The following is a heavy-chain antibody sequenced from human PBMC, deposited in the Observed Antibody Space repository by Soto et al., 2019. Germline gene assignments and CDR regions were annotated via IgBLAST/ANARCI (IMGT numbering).Heavy chain of an antibody. CDR1: GFTFSTHD. J-gene: IGHJ4*02. D-gene: IGHD6-19*01. V-gene: IGHV3-23*01. Sequence: QLLESGGGLVQPGGSLRVSCAASGFTFSTHDMSWGRQAPGKGLEWVSTMSTSGGTYYADSVKGRFTISRDNSKKTLYLQMNSLRAEDTAVYYCAKGLDTGWYFFDHWGQGTLVTVSS. CDR2: MSTSGGT. CDR3: AKGLDTGWYFFDH.